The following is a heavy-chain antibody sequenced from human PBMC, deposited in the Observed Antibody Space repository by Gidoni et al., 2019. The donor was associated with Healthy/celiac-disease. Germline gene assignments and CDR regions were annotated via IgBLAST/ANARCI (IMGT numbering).Heavy chain of an antibody. CDR3: TTDSDYDSSGRDY. Sequence: EVQLVESGGGLVKPGGSLRLSCAASGFTFSNAWMSWVRQAPGKGLEWVGRIKSKTDGGTTDYAAPVKGRFTISRDDSKNTLYLQMNSLKTEDTAVYYCTTDSDYDSSGRDYWGQGTLVTVSS. D-gene: IGHD3-22*01. J-gene: IGHJ4*02. CDR2: IKSKTDGGTT. CDR1: GFTFSNAW. V-gene: IGHV3-15*01.